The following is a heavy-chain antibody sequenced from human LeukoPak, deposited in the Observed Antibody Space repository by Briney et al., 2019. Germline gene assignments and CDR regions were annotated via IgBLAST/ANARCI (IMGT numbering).Heavy chain of an antibody. CDR3: ARDRRGWGFDY. J-gene: IGHJ4*02. CDR1: GFTFSSYW. D-gene: IGHD6-19*01. CDR2: IRQDGSEK. Sequence: GRSLRLSCAASGFTFSSYWMSWVRQAPGKGLEWVANIRQDGSEKYYVDSVKGRFTISRDNAKNSLYLQMNSLRAEDTAVYYCARDRRGWGFDYWGQGTLVTVSS. V-gene: IGHV3-7*01.